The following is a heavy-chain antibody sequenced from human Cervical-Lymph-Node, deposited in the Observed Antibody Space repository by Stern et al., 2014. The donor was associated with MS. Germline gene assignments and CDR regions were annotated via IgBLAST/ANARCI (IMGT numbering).Heavy chain of an antibody. CDR1: GGSISSSSSY. J-gene: IGHJ3*02. CDR2: IYYSGST. D-gene: IGHD4-17*01. V-gene: IGHV4-39*01. CDR3: ARHYTVTTANDAFNI. Sequence: QLQLQESGTGLVKPSETLSLTCTVSGGSISSSSSYWGWIRQPPGKGLEWIGSIYYSGSTYYYPSLKSRVTISVDTSKNHFSLKRRSGTAADTAVYYCARHYTVTTANDAFNIWGRGTMVTVSS.